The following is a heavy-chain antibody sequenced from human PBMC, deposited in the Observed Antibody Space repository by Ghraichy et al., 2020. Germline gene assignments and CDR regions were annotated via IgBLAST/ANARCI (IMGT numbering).Heavy chain of an antibody. CDR1: GFTFNKYA. D-gene: IGHD3-22*01. J-gene: IGHJ4*02. CDR3: ARYYYETSGYVFGSGN. V-gene: IGHV3-23*01. CDR2: ISGSGHNT. Sequence: GGSLRLSCAVSGFTFNKYAMSWVRQAPGKGLEWVSGISGSGHNTYYADSVKGRFTISRDNSKNTLYLQMNSLRDEDTAVYYCARYYYETSGYVFGSGNWGQGTLVTVSS.